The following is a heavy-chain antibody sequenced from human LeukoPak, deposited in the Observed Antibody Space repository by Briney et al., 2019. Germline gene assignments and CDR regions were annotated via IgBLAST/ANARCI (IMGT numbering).Heavy chain of an antibody. CDR3: ATSWMADSYYYDSSGYYDY. CDR2: ISGSGGST. CDR1: GFTFSSYA. V-gene: IGHV3-23*01. Sequence: PGGSLRLSCAASGFTFSSYAMSWVRQAPGKGLEWVSAISGSGGSTYYADSVKGRFTISRDNSKNTLYLQMNSLRAEDAAVYYCATSWMADSYYYDSSGYYDYWGQGTLVTVSS. D-gene: IGHD3-22*01. J-gene: IGHJ4*02.